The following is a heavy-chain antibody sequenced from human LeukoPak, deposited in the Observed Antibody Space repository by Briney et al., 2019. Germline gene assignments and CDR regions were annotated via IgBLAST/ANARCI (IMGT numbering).Heavy chain of an antibody. J-gene: IGHJ4*02. V-gene: IGHV3-48*01. CDR1: GFIFTSHS. D-gene: IGHD3-10*01. CDR2: IDSSSSSI. CDR3: ARGNGPGSFIIDY. Sequence: GGSLRLSCAASGFIFTSHSMNWVRQAPGKGLEWVSFIDSSSSSIHYADSVRGRFTISRDNAKNLLYRQMNSLRAEDTAEYFCARGNGPGSFIIDYWGQGALVAASS.